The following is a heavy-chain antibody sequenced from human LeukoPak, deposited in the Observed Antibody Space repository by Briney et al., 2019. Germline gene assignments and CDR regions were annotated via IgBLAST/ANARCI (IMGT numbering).Heavy chain of an antibody. Sequence: ASVKVSCKASGYTFTGYYMHWVRQAPGQGLEWMGWINPNSGGTNYAQKFQGWVTMTRDTSISTAYMELSRLRSDDTAVYYCARGQGCSGGSCYHNYGMDVWGQGTTVTVSS. CDR3: ARGQGCSGGSCYHNYGMDV. J-gene: IGHJ6*02. D-gene: IGHD2-15*01. CDR1: GYTFTGYY. CDR2: INPNSGGT. V-gene: IGHV1-2*04.